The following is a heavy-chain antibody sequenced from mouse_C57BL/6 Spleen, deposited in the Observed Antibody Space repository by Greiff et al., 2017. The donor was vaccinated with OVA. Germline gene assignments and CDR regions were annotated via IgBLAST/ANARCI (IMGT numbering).Heavy chain of an antibody. CDR3: ARDLGERYYFDY. J-gene: IGHJ2*01. CDR1: GYSITSGYY. CDR2: ISYDGSN. Sequence: ESGPGLVKPSQSLSLTCSVTGYSITSGYYWNWIRQFPGNKLEWMGYISYDGSNNYNPSLKNRISITRDTSKNQFFLKLNSVTTEDTATYYCARDLGERYYFDYWGQGTTLTVSS. D-gene: IGHD4-1*01. V-gene: IGHV3-6*01.